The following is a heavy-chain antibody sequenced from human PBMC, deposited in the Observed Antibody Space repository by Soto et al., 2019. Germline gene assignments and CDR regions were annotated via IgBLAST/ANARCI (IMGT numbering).Heavy chain of an antibody. D-gene: IGHD2-21*02. V-gene: IGHV4-30-4*01. CDR3: VRTAREGAVAPHWFDR. CDR1: GASIRRTDYY. J-gene: IGHJ5*02. Sequence: PSETLSLTCTVSGASIRRTDYYWCRNRQAPGKGLEWIGYVYYTGSTYYNPSLMSRLTISVDTSKNQFSLKLTSVTAAETAVYYCVRTAREGAVAPHWFDRWGQGTQVTVS. CDR2: VYYTGST.